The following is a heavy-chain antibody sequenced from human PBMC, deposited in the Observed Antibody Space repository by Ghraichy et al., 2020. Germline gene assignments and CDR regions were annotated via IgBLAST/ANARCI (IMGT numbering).Heavy chain of an antibody. Sequence: SETLSLTCSVSGDSISSGTYFWNWIRQPAGKGLQWIGRISARGTTTYTPSLKSRLTFSMDTSKNQFSLKLSSVTAADPAVYYCARAGSSNFDPVDRWGQGTLVTGSS. CDR2: ISARGTT. J-gene: IGHJ5*02. CDR3: ARAGSSNFDPVDR. D-gene: IGHD4-11*01. V-gene: IGHV4-61*02. CDR1: GDSISSGTYF.